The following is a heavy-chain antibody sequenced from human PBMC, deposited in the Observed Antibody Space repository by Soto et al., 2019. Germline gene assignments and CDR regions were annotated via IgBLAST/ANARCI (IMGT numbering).Heavy chain of an antibody. CDR2: ISGDGSST. CDR1: GFTFSSYV. V-gene: IGHV3-23*01. J-gene: IGHJ4*02. Sequence: GGSLRLSCAASGFTFSSYVMSWVRQAPGKGLEWVSAISGDGSSTYFADSGKGRFTISRDNSKNTLYLQMNSLRAEDTAVYYCAKDWEFDWPNYYFDYWGQGTLVTVSS. CDR3: AKDWEFDWPNYYFDY. D-gene: IGHD3-9*01.